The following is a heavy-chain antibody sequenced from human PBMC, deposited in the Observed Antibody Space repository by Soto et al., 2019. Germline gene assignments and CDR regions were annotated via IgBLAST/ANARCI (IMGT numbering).Heavy chain of an antibody. CDR1: GGFISSGGYY. D-gene: IGHD6-6*01. Sequence: QVQLQESGPGLVKPSQTLSLTCTVSGGFISSGGYYWSWIRQHPGKGLEWIGYIYYSGSTYYNPSLKSRVTISVDTSKSQFSRKLSSVTAADTAVYYCARGNSSSSGYDYWGQGTLVTVSS. J-gene: IGHJ4*02. CDR2: IYYSGST. V-gene: IGHV4-31*03. CDR3: ARGNSSSSGYDY.